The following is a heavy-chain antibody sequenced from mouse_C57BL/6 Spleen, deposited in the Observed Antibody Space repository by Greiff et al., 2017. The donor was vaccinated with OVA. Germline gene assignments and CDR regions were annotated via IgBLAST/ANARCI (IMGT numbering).Heavy chain of an antibody. CDR1: GYTFTSYW. V-gene: IGHV1-69*01. D-gene: IGHD2-4*01. CDR2: IDPSDSYT. J-gene: IGHJ4*01. CDR3: ARLGLRREYYAMDY. Sequence: QVQLQQPGAELVMPGASVKLSCKASGYTFTSYWMHWVKQRPGQGLEWIGEIDPSDSYTNYNQKFKGKSTLTVDKSSSTAYMQLSSLTSEDSAVYYCARLGLRREYYAMDYWGQGTSVTVSS.